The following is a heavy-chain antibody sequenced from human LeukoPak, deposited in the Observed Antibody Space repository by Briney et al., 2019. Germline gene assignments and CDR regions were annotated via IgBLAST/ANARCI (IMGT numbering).Heavy chain of an antibody. CDR2: LNYSGTT. D-gene: IGHD2-21*02. V-gene: IGHV4-31*01. Sequence: YLNYSGTTYYTPSLHSLLIISADTSKNHFSLKLSSVTAADTAVYYCARAHNGGDFYFDYWGLGTQVTVSS. J-gene: IGHJ4*02. CDR3: ARAHNGGDFYFDY.